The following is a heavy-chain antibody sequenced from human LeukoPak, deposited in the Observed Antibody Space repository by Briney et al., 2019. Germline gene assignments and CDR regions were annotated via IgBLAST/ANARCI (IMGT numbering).Heavy chain of an antibody. D-gene: IGHD6-13*01. CDR3: ARDSLAAAGNYYYYGMDV. CDR1: SGSINTYY. V-gene: IGHV4-59*01. J-gene: IGHJ6*02. CDR2: IYYSGST. Sequence: PSETLSLTCTVSSGSINTYYWSWIRQPPGKGLEWIGYIYYSGSTNYNPSLESRVTISVDTSKNQFSLRLSSVTAADTAVYYCARDSLAAAGNYYYYGMDVWGQGTTVTVSS.